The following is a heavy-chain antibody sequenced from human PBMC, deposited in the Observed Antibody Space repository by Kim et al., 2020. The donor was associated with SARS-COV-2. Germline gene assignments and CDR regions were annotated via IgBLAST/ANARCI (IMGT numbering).Heavy chain of an antibody. V-gene: IGHV3-23*01. Sequence: GGSLRLSCAPSGFTFNSHTMNWVRQAPGQGLEWVSGISGIGHSTYYADSVKGRFTISRDNSRNTLSLHMNSLRNEDTAVYFCVLSAGDGYNKPCGYWGQGTLVTVSS. CDR1: GFTFNSHT. J-gene: IGHJ4*02. CDR2: ISGIGHST. D-gene: IGHD1-1*01. CDR3: VLSAGDGYNKPCGY.